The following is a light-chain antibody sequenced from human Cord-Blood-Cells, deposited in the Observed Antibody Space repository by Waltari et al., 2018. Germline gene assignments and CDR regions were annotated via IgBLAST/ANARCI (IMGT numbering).Light chain of an antibody. CDR1: QSISSY. Sequence: DIQMTQSPSSLSASVGDRVTITCRARQSISSYLNWYRQKPGKAPKLLIYAASSLQSGVRSRFSGSGSGTDFTLTISSLQPEDFATYYCQQSYSTPRFTFGPGTKVDIK. J-gene: IGKJ3*01. CDR3: QQSYSTPRFT. CDR2: AAS. V-gene: IGKV1-39*01.